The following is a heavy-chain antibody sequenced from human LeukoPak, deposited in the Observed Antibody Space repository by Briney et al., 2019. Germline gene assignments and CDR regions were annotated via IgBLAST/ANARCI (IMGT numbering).Heavy chain of an antibody. CDR2: ISSTSAYI. CDR3: ARVAVAGPTGWFDS. V-gene: IGHV3-21*01. CDR1: GFALRSYT. D-gene: IGHD6-19*01. J-gene: IGHJ5*01. Sequence: GGSLRLSCAASGFALRSYTVTWVRQAPGKGLEWVSSISSTSAYIYYAEPVKGRFSISRDNVDNVVHLQMSSLRNEDTAFYYCARVAVAGPTGWFDSWGQGTLVTVSS.